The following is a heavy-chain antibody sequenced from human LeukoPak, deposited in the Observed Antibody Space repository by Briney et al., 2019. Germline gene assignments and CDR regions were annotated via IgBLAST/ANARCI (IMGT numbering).Heavy chain of an antibody. Sequence: PGGSLRLSCAASGFTFSTYSMNWVRQAPGKGLEWVSSISTSSTCIYYADSVKGRFTISRDNAKNSLYLQMNSLRAEDTAVYYCAASAPRDYWGQGTLVTVSS. V-gene: IGHV3-21*01. CDR1: GFTFSTYS. CDR2: ISTSSTCI. CDR3: AASAPRDY. J-gene: IGHJ4*02.